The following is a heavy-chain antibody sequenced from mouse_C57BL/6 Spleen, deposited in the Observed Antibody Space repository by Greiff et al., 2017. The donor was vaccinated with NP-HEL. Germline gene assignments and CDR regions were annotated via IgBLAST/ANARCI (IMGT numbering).Heavy chain of an antibody. CDR2: IYPGNSDT. J-gene: IGHJ4*01. CDR1: GYTFTSYW. V-gene: IGHV1-5*01. CDR3: TNDYDVDYAMDY. Sequence: EVHLVESGTVLARPGASVKMSCKTSGYTFTSYWMHWVKQRPGQGLEWIGAIYPGNSDTSYNQKFKGKAKLTAVTSASTAYMELSSLTNEDSAVYYCTNDYDVDYAMDYWGQGTSVTVSS. D-gene: IGHD2-4*01.